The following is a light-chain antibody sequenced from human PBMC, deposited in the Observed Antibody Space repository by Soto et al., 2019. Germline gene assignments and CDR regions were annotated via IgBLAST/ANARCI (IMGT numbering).Light chain of an antibody. CDR1: SSDVGGYNY. J-gene: IGLJ1*01. CDR3: CSYAGSFYL. Sequence: QSALTQPRSVSGSPGQSVTISCTGTSSDVGGYNYVSWYQRHPGKAPKLMIYDVSKRPSGVPDRFSGSKSGNTASLTISGLQAEDEADYYCCSYAGSFYLFGTGTKVTVL. V-gene: IGLV2-11*01. CDR2: DVS.